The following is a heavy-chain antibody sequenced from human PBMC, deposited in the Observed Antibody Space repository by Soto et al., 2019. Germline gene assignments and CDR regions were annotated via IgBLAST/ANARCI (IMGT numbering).Heavy chain of an antibody. CDR3: ATAGDFWSGYYPNYYYGMDV. D-gene: IGHD3-3*01. V-gene: IGHV1-24*01. CDR2: FDPEDGET. Sequence: RASVKVSCKVSGYTLTELSMHWVRQAPGKGLEWMGGFDPEDGETIYAQKFQGRVTMTEDTSTDTAYMELSSLRSEDTAVYYCATAGDFWSGYYPNYYYGMDVWGQGTTVTV. CDR1: GYTLTELS. J-gene: IGHJ6*02.